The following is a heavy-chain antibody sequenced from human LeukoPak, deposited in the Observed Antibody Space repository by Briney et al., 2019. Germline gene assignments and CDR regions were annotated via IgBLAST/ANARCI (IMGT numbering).Heavy chain of an antibody. D-gene: IGHD3-22*01. CDR3: ASYYDSSGSLDY. V-gene: IGHV3-30*02. CDR2: IRYDGSNK. J-gene: IGHJ4*02. CDR1: GFTFSSYG. Sequence: GGSLRLSCAASGFTFSSYGMHWVRQAPGKGLEWVAFIRYDGSNKYYADSVKGRFTISRDNSKNTLYLRMNSLRAEDTAVYYCASYYDSSGSLDYWGQGTLVTVSS.